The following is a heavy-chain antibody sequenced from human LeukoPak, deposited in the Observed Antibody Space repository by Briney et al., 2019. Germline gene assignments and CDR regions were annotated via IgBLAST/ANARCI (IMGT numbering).Heavy chain of an antibody. CDR3: ARGDYYGSGSWAFDI. J-gene: IGHJ3*02. CDR1: GGSISNYF. CDR2: IYYSGST. D-gene: IGHD3-10*01. V-gene: IGHV4-59*12. Sequence: KPSETLSLTCTVSGGSISNYFWTWIRQPPGKGLEWIGNIYYSGSTNYNPSLKSRVTMSVDTSKNQFSLKLSSVTAADTAVYYCARGDYYGSGSWAFDIWGQGTMVTVSS.